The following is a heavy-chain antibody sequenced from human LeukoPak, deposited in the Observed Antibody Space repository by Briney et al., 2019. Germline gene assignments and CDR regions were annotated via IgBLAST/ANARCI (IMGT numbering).Heavy chain of an antibody. Sequence: PGGSLRLSCAASGFTFSDYYMSWIRQAPGKGLEWVSYISGSTIYYADSVKGRFTISRDNAKNSLYLQMNSLRAEDTAVYYCARDPSYGSGSYVFDYWGQGTLVTVSS. V-gene: IGHV3-11*01. CDR3: ARDPSYGSGSYVFDY. CDR1: GFTFSDYY. J-gene: IGHJ4*02. CDR2: ISGSTI. D-gene: IGHD3-10*01.